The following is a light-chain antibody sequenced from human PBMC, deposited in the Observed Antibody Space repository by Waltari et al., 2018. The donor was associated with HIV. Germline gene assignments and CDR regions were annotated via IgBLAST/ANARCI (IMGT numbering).Light chain of an antibody. Sequence: QSVLTQPPSVSGATGQRVTLSCTGSSSNIGAGSDVHWYQPLPGTATKRVIYANDNRPSGVPDRFSGSKSGTSASLAITGLQAEDDADYYCQSYDSALSGSVFGGGTKLTVL. CDR2: AND. CDR1: SSNIGAGSD. J-gene: IGLJ2*01. V-gene: IGLV1-40*01. CDR3: QSYDSALSGSV.